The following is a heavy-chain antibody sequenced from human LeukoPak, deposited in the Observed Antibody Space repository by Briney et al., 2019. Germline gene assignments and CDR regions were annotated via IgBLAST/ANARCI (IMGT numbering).Heavy chain of an antibody. V-gene: IGHV3-21*01. CDR1: GITFSAYS. CDR2: ITGDSTYI. CDR3: ARTEYYFDSSTYYRNFDY. J-gene: IGHJ4*02. Sequence: GGSLRLSCAASGITFSAYSLNWIRQAPGKGLEWVATITGDSTYISHADSVKGRFIISRDNAKNSVYLQMNSLRAEDTAVYYCARTEYYFDSSTYYRNFDYWGQGTLVTVSS. D-gene: IGHD3-22*01.